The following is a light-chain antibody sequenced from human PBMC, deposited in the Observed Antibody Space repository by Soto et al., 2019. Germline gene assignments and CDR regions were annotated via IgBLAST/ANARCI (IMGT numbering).Light chain of an antibody. Sequence: IQLTQSPSSLSASVGARVTITCRASQGINKFLAWYQQRPGKAPQLLVYGASTLQSGVPSRFSGSGSGTDFTLTSSSLQPEDFATYYCQQLNNFRFTFGQGTKLDIK. J-gene: IGKJ2*01. CDR2: GAS. CDR1: QGINKF. V-gene: IGKV1-9*01. CDR3: QQLNNFRFT.